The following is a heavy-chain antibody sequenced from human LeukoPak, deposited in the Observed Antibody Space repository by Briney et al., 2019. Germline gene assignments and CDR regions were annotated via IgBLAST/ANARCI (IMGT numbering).Heavy chain of an antibody. V-gene: IGHV3-23*01. CDR1: GFTFSSYA. CDR3: AKRGVVIRVILVAFHKEAYSFDS. Sequence: GGSLRLSCAASGFTFSSYAMSLLRQAPGKGLGWVSAISGSGGSTYYADSVNGRFTISKDTSTHTLYLQMNSLRADDTAVYFCAKRGVVIRVILVAFHKEAYSFDSWGQGALVTVSS. J-gene: IGHJ4*02. CDR2: ISGSGGST. D-gene: IGHD3-10*01.